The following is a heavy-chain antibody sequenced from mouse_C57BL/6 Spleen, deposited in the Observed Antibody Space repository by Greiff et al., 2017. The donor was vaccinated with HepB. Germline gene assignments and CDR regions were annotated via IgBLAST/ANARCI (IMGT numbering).Heavy chain of an antibody. CDR3: ARGELGYY. D-gene: IGHD4-1*01. V-gene: IGHV1-50*01. Sequence: QVQLKQPGAELVKPGASVKLSCKASGYTFTSYWMQWVKQRPGQGLEWIGEIDPSDSYTNYNQKFKGKATLTVDTSSSTAYMQLSSLTSEDSAVYYCARGELGYYWGQGTTLTVSS. J-gene: IGHJ2*01. CDR1: GYTFTSYW. CDR2: IDPSDSYT.